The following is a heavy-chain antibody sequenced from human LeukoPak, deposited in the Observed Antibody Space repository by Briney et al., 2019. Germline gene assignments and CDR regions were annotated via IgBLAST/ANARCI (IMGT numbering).Heavy chain of an antibody. D-gene: IGHD2-15*01. CDR1: GFTFSSYA. CDR3: ARDPRYCSGGSCYFDY. Sequence: GGSLRLSCSASGFTFSSYAMHWVRQAPGKGLEYVSAISSNGGSTYYADSVKGRFTISRDNSKNTLYLQMNSLRAEDTAVYYCARDPRYCSGGSCYFDYWGQGTLVTVSS. CDR2: ISSNGGST. J-gene: IGHJ4*02. V-gene: IGHV3-64*04.